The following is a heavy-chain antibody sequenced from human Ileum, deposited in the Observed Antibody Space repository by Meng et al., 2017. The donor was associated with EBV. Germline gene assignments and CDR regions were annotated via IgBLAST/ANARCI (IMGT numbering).Heavy chain of an antibody. D-gene: IGHD4-17*01. CDR2: IFYRGNT. CDR3: VSAYDYGDYEAFAY. V-gene: IGHV4-39*07. CDR1: GDFRSPHNYY. Sequence: PAESGPGLVRPSETLALTCGVSGDFRSPHNYYWGWIPQPPGKARECIGTIFYRGNTFYNPSLKTRLTISVDTSKNEFSLNLKSVTAADTAVYYCVSAYDYGDYEAFAYWGLGSLVTVSS. J-gene: IGHJ4*02.